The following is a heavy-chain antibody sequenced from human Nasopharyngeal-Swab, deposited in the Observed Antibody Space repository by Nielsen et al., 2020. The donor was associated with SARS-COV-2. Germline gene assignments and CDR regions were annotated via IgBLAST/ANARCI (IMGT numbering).Heavy chain of an antibody. CDR1: GYTFTSYG. V-gene: IGHV1-18*01. Sequence: ASVKVSCKASGYTFTSYGISWVRQAPGQGLEWMGWISAYNGNTNYAQKLQGRVTMTTDTSTSTAYMELRSLRSDDTAVYYCARDRSHSPYSSSWYYFDYWGQGTLVPSP. J-gene: IGHJ4*02. CDR2: ISAYNGNT. D-gene: IGHD6-13*01. CDR3: ARDRSHSPYSSSWYYFDY.